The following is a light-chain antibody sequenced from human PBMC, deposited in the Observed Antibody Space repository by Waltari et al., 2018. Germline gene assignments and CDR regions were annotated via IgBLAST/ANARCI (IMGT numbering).Light chain of an antibody. V-gene: IGKV1-5*03. CDR3: QQYNSYSLLT. J-gene: IGKJ4*01. CDR2: KAS. Sequence: DIQITQSPSTLSASVGHTAIITCRASQSITNWLAWYQQKPGKAPKLLIYKASTLESGVPSRFSGSGSGTEFTLTISSLQPDDFATYYCQQYNSYSLLTFGGGTKVEIK. CDR1: QSITNW.